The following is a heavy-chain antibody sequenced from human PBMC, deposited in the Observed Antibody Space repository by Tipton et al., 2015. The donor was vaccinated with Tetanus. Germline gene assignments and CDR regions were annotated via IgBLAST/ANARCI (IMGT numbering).Heavy chain of an antibody. CDR1: GGSVSSGNYH. CDR3: ARANNGYPKKGPFDS. V-gene: IGHV4-61*01. CDR2: SHNSGNT. D-gene: IGHD3-16*02. J-gene: IGHJ4*02. Sequence: TLSLTCTVSGGSVSSGNYHWSWIRQPPGKGLEWIGYSHNSGNTSSNPSLKSRVTISLDTSKNQFSLKLTSVTAADTAVYYCARANNGYPKKGPFDSWGQGILVTVSS.